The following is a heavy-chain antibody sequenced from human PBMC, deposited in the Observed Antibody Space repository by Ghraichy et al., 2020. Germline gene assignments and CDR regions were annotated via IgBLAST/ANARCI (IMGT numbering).Heavy chain of an antibody. Sequence: SETLSLTCAVYGGSFSGYYWSWIRQPPGKGLEWIGEINHSGSTNYNPSLKSRVTISVDTSKNQFSLKLSSVTAADTAVYYCARGSLRTDTAMVVAFDYWGQGTLVTVSS. CDR3: ARGSLRTDTAMVVAFDY. CDR2: INHSGST. CDR1: GGSFSGYY. D-gene: IGHD5-18*01. V-gene: IGHV4-34*01. J-gene: IGHJ4*02.